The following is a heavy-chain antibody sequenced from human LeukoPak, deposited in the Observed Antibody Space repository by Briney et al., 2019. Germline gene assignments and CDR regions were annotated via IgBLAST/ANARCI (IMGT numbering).Heavy chain of an antibody. V-gene: IGHV4-39*01. CDR3: ARVGPAQWRHPGTPRFDY. J-gene: IGHJ4*02. Sequence: PSETLSLTCTVSGGSIRSSRYSWGWIRQPRGKGLEWIESMYYSGSTYYTPSLKSRLTISVDTSKNQFSLKLSSVTAADTAVYYCARVGPAQWRHPGTPRFDYWGQGTLVTVSS. CDR1: GGSIRSSRYS. D-gene: IGHD6-19*01. CDR2: MYYSGST.